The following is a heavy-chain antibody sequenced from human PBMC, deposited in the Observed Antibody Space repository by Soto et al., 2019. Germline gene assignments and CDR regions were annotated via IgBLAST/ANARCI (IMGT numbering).Heavy chain of an antibody. CDR2: IGSAGDT. D-gene: IGHD2-2*02. Sequence: EVQLVESGGGLVQPGGSLRLSCAASGFTFSTYDMHWVRQAPGKGLEWVSTIGSAGDTYYPGSVKGRFTIFRENVKNSLFLQMNSLRAGDTAVYYCARAGLVPAAIGYYYYGMDVWGQGTTVTVSS. J-gene: IGHJ6*02. V-gene: IGHV3-13*01. CDR3: ARAGLVPAAIGYYYYGMDV. CDR1: GFTFSTYD.